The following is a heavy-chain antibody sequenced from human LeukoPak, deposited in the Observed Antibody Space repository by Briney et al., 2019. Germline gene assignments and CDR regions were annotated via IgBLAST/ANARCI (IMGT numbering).Heavy chain of an antibody. Sequence: PSETLSLTCTVSGGSLSSSTSYWGWIRRPPGKGLEWIGSIYYSGSTYYNPSLKSRVTISVDTSKNQFSLRLSSVTAADTAVYFCARQMYYYDSSGYYDYWGQGALVTVSS. CDR1: GGSLSSSTSY. CDR3: ARQMYYYDSSGYYDY. CDR2: IYYSGST. V-gene: IGHV4-39*01. D-gene: IGHD3-22*01. J-gene: IGHJ4*02.